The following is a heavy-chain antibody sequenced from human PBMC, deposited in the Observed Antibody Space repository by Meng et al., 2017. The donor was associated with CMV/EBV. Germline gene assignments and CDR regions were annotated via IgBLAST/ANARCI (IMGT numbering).Heavy chain of an antibody. J-gene: IGHJ6*02. CDR3: ASGGLGLGYCSSTSCSYYYGMDV. V-gene: IGHV1-69*10. CDR1: GGTFSSYP. Sequence: SVKVSCKASGGTFSSYPISWVRQAPGQGLEWMGGIIPILGIANYAQKFQGRVTITADKSTSTAYMELSSLRSEDTAVYYCASGGLGLGYCSSTSCSYYYGMDVWGQGTTVTVSS. CDR2: IIPILGIA. D-gene: IGHD2-2*01.